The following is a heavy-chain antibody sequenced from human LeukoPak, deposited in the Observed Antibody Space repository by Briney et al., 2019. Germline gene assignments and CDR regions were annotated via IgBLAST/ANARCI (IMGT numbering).Heavy chain of an antibody. D-gene: IGHD4-11*01. V-gene: IGHV4-59*10. J-gene: IGHJ5*02. CDR3: ARDLSVTTWFDP. Sequence: SETPSLTCAVSGGSIRGCYWSWIRQPAGKGLERIGRIYASGSTTYNPSLKSRVTMSVDTSKNQFSLKLSSVTAADTAVYYCARDLSVTTWFDPWGQGTLVIVSS. CDR2: IYASGST. CDR1: GGSIRGCY.